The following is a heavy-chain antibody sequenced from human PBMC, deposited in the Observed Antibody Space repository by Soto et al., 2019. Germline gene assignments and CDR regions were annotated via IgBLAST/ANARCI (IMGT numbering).Heavy chain of an antibody. CDR2: ISDSGGST. V-gene: IGHV3-23*01. J-gene: IGHJ4*02. CDR1: GFTFSSYA. CDR3: AKSPGRAWFGELSLDY. Sequence: GGSLRLSCAASGFTFSSYAMNWVRQAPGEGLEWVSAISDSGGSTYYADSVKGRFTISRDNSKNTLYLQMNSLRAEDTAVYYCAKSPGRAWFGELSLDYWGQGTLVTVSS. D-gene: IGHD3-10*01.